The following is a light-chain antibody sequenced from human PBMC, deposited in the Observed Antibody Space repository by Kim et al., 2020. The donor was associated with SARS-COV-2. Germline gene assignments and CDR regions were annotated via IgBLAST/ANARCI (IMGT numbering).Light chain of an antibody. V-gene: IGKV1-17*01. J-gene: IGKJ5*01. CDR2: GAS. CDR3: LQHRTYPIT. Sequence: APVGARVPITWRASQNIGKDLVWYQQNPRRAPKRLIYGASNLQSGVPSRFSGSGSETEFTLTINSLQPEDFATYFCLQHRTYPITFGRGTRLEIK. CDR1: QNIGKD.